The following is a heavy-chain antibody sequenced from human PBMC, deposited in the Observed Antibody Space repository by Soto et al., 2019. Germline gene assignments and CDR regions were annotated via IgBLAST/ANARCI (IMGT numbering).Heavy chain of an antibody. V-gene: IGHV3-48*02. D-gene: IGHD2-15*01. J-gene: IGHJ6*02. Sequence: EVQLVESGGGLVQPGGSLRLSCAASGFTFSSYNMNWVRQAPGKGLEWIADISKSSTTINYADSVKGRFTISRDNTKNSLYLQRNSLRDEDTAVYYCAKDGGSFYYDGMDGWGQGTTVTVSS. CDR3: AKDGGSFYYDGMDG. CDR2: ISKSSTTI. CDR1: GFTFSSYN.